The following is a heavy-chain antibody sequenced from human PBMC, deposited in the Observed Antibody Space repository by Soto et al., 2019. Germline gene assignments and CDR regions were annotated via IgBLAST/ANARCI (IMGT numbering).Heavy chain of an antibody. CDR3: ASSDGYTAGYGMDV. Sequence: QVQLQESGPGLVKSSQTLSLTCTVSGGSIRSGGYYWSWIRQHPGKGLEWIGCIYYSGSTYYSPSLKSRLIISADTSKHQFSLKLSSVTAADTVVYFCASSDGYTAGYGMDVWGQGNTVTVSS. J-gene: IGHJ6*02. D-gene: IGHD5-18*01. CDR1: GGSIRSGGYY. CDR2: IYYSGST. V-gene: IGHV4-31*03.